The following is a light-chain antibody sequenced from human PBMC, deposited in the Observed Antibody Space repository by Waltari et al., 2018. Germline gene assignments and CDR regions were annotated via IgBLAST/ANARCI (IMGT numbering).Light chain of an antibody. CDR2: KVS. Sequence: DAVMTQSPLSLPVTLGQPASISCRSIQSLVFSDGNIYLNWFQQRPGQSPRRLISKVSNRDAGIPDRCSGSGSGTDFTLKISRVEAEDVGGVYYCMQATHWPYTFGQGTKLEIK. CDR3: MQATHWPYT. CDR1: QSLVFSDGNIY. J-gene: IGKJ2*01. V-gene: IGKV2-30*01.